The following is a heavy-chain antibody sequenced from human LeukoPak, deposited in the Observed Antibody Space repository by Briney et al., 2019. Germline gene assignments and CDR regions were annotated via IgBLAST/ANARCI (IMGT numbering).Heavy chain of an antibody. V-gene: IGHV3-30*04. CDR1: GFTCSSYA. J-gene: IGHJ4*02. CDR2: ISYGGSNK. CDR3: ARDTRGDWYYFDY. Sequence: PGGSLRFSCAASGFTCSSYAMHWLRQAPGKGLEWVAVISYGGSNKYYADSVKGRFTISRDNSKNTLYLQMNSLRAEDTAVYYCARDTRGDWYYFDYWGQGTLVTVSS. D-gene: IGHD2-21*02.